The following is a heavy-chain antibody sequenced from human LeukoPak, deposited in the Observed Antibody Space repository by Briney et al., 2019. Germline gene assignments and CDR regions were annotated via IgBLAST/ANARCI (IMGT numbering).Heavy chain of an antibody. Sequence: PGGSLRLSCAASGFTVSTKYMNWVRQAPGKGLEWVSIIYSGATTYYADSVEGRFTISRDTSKNTLSLQMNSLRAEDTAVYFCARVGDHFHWNLDLWGRGTLVSVSS. J-gene: IGHJ2*01. CDR3: ARVGDHFHWNLDL. D-gene: IGHD3-3*02. CDR2: IYSGATT. V-gene: IGHV3-53*01. CDR1: GFTVSTKY.